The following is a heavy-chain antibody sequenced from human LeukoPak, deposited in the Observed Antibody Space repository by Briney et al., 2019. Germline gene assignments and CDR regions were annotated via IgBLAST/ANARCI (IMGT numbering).Heavy chain of an antibody. D-gene: IGHD2-15*01. CDR1: GASISSTSYY. Sequence: SETLSLTCTVSGASISSTSYYWGWIRQPPGNGLEWIGSTYYRGTTYYNPSLKSRVTISVDTSKNQFSLKLSSVTAADTAVYYCARDWRWGVVVVAEPNAFDIWGQGTMVTVSS. V-gene: IGHV4-39*07. J-gene: IGHJ3*02. CDR3: ARDWRWGVVVVAEPNAFDI. CDR2: TYYRGTT.